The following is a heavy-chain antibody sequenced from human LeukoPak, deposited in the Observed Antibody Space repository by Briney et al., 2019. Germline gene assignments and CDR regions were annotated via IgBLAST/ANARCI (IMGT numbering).Heavy chain of an antibody. CDR1: GFTFSSYA. CDR2: ISYDGSNK. D-gene: IGHD3-10*01. CDR3: ARILITMVRGARGDY. Sequence: HPGGSLRLSCAASGFTFSSYAMHWVRQAPGKGLEWVAVISYDGSNKYYADSVKGRFTISRDNSKNTLYLQMNSLRAEDTAVYYCARILITMVRGARGDYWGQGTLVTVSS. J-gene: IGHJ4*02. V-gene: IGHV3-30-3*01.